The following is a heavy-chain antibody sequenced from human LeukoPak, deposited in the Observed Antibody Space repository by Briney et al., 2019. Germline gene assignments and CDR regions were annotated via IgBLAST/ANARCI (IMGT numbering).Heavy chain of an antibody. CDR3: ASSYCSGGHCYPQQTVYYFDF. J-gene: IGHJ4*02. Sequence: PGGSLRLSCAASGFTFSNYAIHWVRQAPGKGLEWVAVISYDGTNKYYADSVKGRFTISRDNSKNTLYLQMNSLRAEDTAVYYCASSYCSGGHCYPQQTVYYFDFWGQGTLVTVSS. V-gene: IGHV3-30*04. CDR1: GFTFSNYA. CDR2: ISYDGTNK. D-gene: IGHD2-15*01.